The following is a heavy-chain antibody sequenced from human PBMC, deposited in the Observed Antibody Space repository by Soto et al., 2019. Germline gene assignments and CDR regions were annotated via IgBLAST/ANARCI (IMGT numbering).Heavy chain of an antibody. CDR3: ARYRISGSWSKFDY. CDR1: GDSIRSGNHS. CDR2: IYYNGST. V-gene: IGHV4-30-4*01. Sequence: PSETLSLTFTVSGDSIRSGNHSWSWIRQPPGKGLEWIGYIYYNGSTYYSPSLKSRVTVWFDTSKNQFSLRLTSVTAADTAVYYCARYRISGSWSKFDYWGQGTRVTVSS. D-gene: IGHD6-13*01. J-gene: IGHJ4*02.